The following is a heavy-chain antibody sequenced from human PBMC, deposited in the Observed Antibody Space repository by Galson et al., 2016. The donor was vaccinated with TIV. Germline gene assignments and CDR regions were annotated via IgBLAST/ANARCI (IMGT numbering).Heavy chain of an antibody. CDR3: AKDRGYFEGFDH. CDR2: ISGGGDIT. Sequence: SLRLSCAASGFRFRSYAMTWVRQAPGKGLEWVSSISGGGDITYYADSVKGRFTISRDNSRNTLYLQMNSLRVDDTAVYYCAKDRGYFEGFDHWGPGTLVTVSS. V-gene: IGHV3-23*01. J-gene: IGHJ4*02. CDR1: GFRFRSYA. D-gene: IGHD6-25*01.